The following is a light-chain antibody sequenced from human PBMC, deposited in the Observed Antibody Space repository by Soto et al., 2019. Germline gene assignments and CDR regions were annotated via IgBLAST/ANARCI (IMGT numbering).Light chain of an antibody. V-gene: IGKV3-15*01. CDR3: QHYNNWLGT. CDR1: QAISSN. Sequence: MMTQSPPTLSVSREERATLSCRATQAISSNLAWYQQKPGQAPRLLIYGASTRATGIPDRFSGSGSGTEFTLTISSLQSEDFAVYYCQHYNNWLGTFGGGTKVDI. J-gene: IGKJ4*01. CDR2: GAS.